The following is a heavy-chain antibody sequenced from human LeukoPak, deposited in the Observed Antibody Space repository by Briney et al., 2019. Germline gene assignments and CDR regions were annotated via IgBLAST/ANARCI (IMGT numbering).Heavy chain of an antibody. Sequence: GGSLRLSRAASGFTFSSYAMSWVRQAPGKGLEWVSAISGSGGSTYYADSVKGRFTISRDNSKNTLYLQMNSLRAEDTAVYYCAKDLRYSYGFPYYYDSSSYIDYWGQGTLVTVSS. CDR3: AKDLRYSYGFPYYYDSSSYIDY. V-gene: IGHV3-23*01. J-gene: IGHJ4*02. CDR1: GFTFSSYA. CDR2: ISGSGGST. D-gene: IGHD3-22*01.